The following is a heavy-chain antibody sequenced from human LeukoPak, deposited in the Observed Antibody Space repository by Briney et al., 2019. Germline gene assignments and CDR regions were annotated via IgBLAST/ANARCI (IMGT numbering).Heavy chain of an antibody. D-gene: IGHD4/OR15-4a*01. J-gene: IGHJ3*01. Sequence: ASVKVSCKASGYTFTAYYMHWVRQAPGQGLEWMGWINPNSGGTKYAQKFQGRVTMTRDTSIRTAYMELSSLRSDDTAVYYCGRPQVTMEAFELWGQGTMVTVSS. CDR1: GYTFTAYY. V-gene: IGHV1-2*02. CDR2: INPNSGGT. CDR3: GRPQVTMEAFEL.